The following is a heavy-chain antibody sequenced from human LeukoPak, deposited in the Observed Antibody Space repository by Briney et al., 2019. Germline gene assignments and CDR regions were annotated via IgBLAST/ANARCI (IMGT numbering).Heavy chain of an antibody. J-gene: IGHJ4*02. D-gene: IGHD1-26*01. CDR3: ARDRGSTEFDY. Sequence: GGSLRLSCAASGFTLSSNWMHWVRQAPGKGLVWVSRINSDGSSTSYADSVKGRFTISRDNAKNTLYLQMNSLRAEDTAVYYCARDRGSTEFDYWGQGTLVTASS. V-gene: IGHV3-74*01. CDR2: INSDGSST. CDR1: GFTLSSNW.